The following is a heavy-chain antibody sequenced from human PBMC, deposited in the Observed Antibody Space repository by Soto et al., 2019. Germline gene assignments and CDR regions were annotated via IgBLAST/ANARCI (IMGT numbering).Heavy chain of an antibody. CDR3: AAATTWNFHFPY. V-gene: IGHV3-33*03. J-gene: IGHJ4*02. D-gene: IGHD1-7*01. Sequence: QAQLVESGGGVVQPGTSLRLSCAASGFTISTHGMHWVRQAPGKGLEWLANIWYDGSNKFYAESVKGRFSISKDNSKNTLHLQMSSLRAEDTAVYYCAAATTWNFHFPYWGQGTQVTVYS. CDR2: IWYDGSNK. CDR1: GFTISTHG.